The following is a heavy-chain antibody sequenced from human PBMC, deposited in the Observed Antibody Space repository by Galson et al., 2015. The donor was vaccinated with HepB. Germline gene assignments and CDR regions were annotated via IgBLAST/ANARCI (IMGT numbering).Heavy chain of an antibody. CDR2: ISVYNGNT. D-gene: IGHD4-23*01. V-gene: IGHV1-18*01. Sequence: SVKVSCKASGYTFNNYGINWVRQGPGQGLEWMGWISVYNGNTNYAQKLQGRVTVTTDTSTNTVYMEVRSLRSDDTAVYYCARARRRTSVETPSEFDYWGQGTLVTVSS. J-gene: IGHJ4*02. CDR3: ARARRRTSVETPSEFDY. CDR1: GYTFNNYG.